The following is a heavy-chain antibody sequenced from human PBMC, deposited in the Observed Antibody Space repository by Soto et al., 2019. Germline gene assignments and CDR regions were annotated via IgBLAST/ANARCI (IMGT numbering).Heavy chain of an antibody. D-gene: IGHD1-26*01. CDR2: ISGSGGST. Sequence: EVQLLESGGGLVQPGGSLRLSCAASGFTFSSYAMSWVRQAPGKGLEWVSAISGSGGSTYYADSVKGRFTISRDNTKNTLELQMNSRRAEDTDVYYCAKAELSGSYYRGWGQGTLVTVSS. J-gene: IGHJ4*02. CDR3: AKAELSGSYYRG. CDR1: GFTFSSYA. V-gene: IGHV3-23*01.